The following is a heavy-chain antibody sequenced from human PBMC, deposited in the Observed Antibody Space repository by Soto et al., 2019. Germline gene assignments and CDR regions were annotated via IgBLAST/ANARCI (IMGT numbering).Heavy chain of an antibody. J-gene: IGHJ4*02. V-gene: IGHV3-21*01. Sequence: RGSLRLSCAASGFTFSSYSMNWVRQAPGKGLEWVSSISSSSSYIYYADSVKGRSTISRDNAKNSLYLQMNSLRAEDTAVYYCARDMVRGVKVPGEFDYWGQGTLVTVSS. CDR3: ARDMVRGVKVPGEFDY. D-gene: IGHD3-10*01. CDR2: ISSSSSYI. CDR1: GFTFSSYS.